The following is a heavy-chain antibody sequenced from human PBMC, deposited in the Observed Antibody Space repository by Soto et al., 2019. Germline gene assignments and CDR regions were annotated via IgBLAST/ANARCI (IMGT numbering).Heavy chain of an antibody. CDR3: AAELGFGKLSVV. CDR1: GDTFKNCV. J-gene: IGHJ6*02. CDR2: IIPLFGTT. D-gene: IGHD3-10*01. Sequence: QVQVVQSGVEVRRPGSSVKVSCKASGDTFKNCVISWVRQAPGQGLEWMGGIIPLFGTTDFAQRCQGRLTITTHESTTTAYMELRRLRSEDTATYYFAAELGFGKLSVVWGQGTTVIVSS. V-gene: IGHV1-69*01.